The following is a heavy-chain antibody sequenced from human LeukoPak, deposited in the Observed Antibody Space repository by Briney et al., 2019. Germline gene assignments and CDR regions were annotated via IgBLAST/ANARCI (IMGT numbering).Heavy chain of an antibody. CDR1: GYTFTSFA. CDR3: ARGVHRRYYDISAYFSD. D-gene: IGHD3-22*01. CDR2: INTNTGNP. V-gene: IGHV7-4-1*02. J-gene: IGHJ4*02. Sequence: ASVKVSCKASGYTFTSFAMNWVRQAPGQGLEWIGWINTNTGNPTYAQGFTGRFVFSLDTSVSTAYLHISSLQAEDTAVYYCARGVHRRYYDISAYFSDWGQGTLVTVSS.